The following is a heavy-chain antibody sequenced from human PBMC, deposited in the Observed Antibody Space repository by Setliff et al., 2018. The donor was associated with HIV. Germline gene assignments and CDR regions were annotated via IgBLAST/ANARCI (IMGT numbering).Heavy chain of an antibody. CDR2: INSIGEAP. V-gene: IGHV3-11*04. D-gene: IGHD4-17*01. J-gene: IGHJ4*02. CDR3: ARETLDYGDPIVDY. CDR1: GLIFSDWY. Sequence: PGGSLRLSCVASGLIFSDWYMIWIRQAPGKGLEWVAYINSIGEAPYYADSVKGRFFVSRDNAKNSLFLQMDSLRVDDTAVYYCARETLDYGDPIVDYWGQGTLVTVSS.